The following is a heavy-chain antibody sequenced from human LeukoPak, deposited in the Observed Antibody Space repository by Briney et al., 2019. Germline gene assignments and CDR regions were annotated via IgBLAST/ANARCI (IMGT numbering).Heavy chain of an antibody. V-gene: IGHV1-2*02. Sequence: ASVKVSCKASGYTFIGYYMHWVRQAPGQGLEWMGWINPNSGGTNYAQKFQGRVAMTRDTSISTAYMELSRLRSDDTAVYYCARVSVQYYYGSGSYYNVYFDYWGQGTLVTVSS. CDR3: ARVSVQYYYGSGSYYNVYFDY. D-gene: IGHD3-10*01. CDR2: INPNSGGT. J-gene: IGHJ4*02. CDR1: GYTFIGYY.